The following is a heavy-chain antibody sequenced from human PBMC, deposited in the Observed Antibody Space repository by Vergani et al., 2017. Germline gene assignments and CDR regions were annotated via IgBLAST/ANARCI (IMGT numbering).Heavy chain of an antibody. Sequence: AQLASSGPEMRKPGASVKVSCRASGYTFTDSQIHWFRHAPGQGPEWMGWIKPQSGGRNAAAKFQGRVTLTRDTASRSVYLDLSRLTSHDTAVYFCARYMMDLNGVFDLWGRGTLVTVSS. CDR3: ARYMMDLNGVFDL. V-gene: IGHV1-2*02. CDR2: IKPQSGGR. D-gene: IGHD2-8*01. J-gene: IGHJ4*03. CDR1: GYTFTDSQ.